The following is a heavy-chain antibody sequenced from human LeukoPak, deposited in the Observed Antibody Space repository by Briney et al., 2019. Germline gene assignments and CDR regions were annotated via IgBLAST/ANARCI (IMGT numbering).Heavy chain of an antibody. V-gene: IGHV3-30*18. D-gene: IGHD2-2*01. CDR3: AKDLGVIIVPYAIDYYGLDV. CDR1: GFTFSRHG. Sequence: GESLRLSCAASGFTFSRHGMQWVRQAPGKGLEWVAAVSYDESNKYYADSVKGRFTISRDNSKSTLFLQMNSLRAEDTAVYYCAKDLGVIIVPYAIDYYGLDVWGQGTKVTVSS. J-gene: IGHJ6*02. CDR2: VSYDESNK.